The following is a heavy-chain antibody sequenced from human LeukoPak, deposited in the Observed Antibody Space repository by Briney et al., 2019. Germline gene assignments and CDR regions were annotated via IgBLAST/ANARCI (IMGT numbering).Heavy chain of an antibody. Sequence: PSETLSLTCTVSGASTERRVSTNSYYWSWIRQFPGKGLEWIGNIYNIGSVTYKPSLRSRVTMSIDMSKKQLSLRLTSATAADTAVYFCATNSSGSALDYWGQGILVTVSS. J-gene: IGHJ4*02. CDR3: ATNSSGSALDY. CDR2: IYNIGSV. CDR1: GASTERRVSTNSYY. D-gene: IGHD3-22*01. V-gene: IGHV4-61*05.